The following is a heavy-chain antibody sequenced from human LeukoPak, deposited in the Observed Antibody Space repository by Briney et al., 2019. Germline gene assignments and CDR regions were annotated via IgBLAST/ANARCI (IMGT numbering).Heavy chain of an antibody. CDR3: ARAYSSGWLPRGGYYFDY. CDR2: INPSGGST. V-gene: IGHV1-46*01. Sequence: ASVKVSCKASGYTFTSYYMHWVRQAPGQGLEWMGIINPSGGSTSYAQKFQGRVTITRDTSASTAYMELSSLRSEDTAVYYCARAYSSGWLPRGGYYFDYWGQGTLVTVSS. CDR1: GYTFTSYY. J-gene: IGHJ4*02. D-gene: IGHD6-19*01.